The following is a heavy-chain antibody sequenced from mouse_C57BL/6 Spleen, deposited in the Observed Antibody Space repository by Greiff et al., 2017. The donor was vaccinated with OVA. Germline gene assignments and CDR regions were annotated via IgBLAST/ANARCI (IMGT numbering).Heavy chain of an antibody. Sequence: QVQLQQPGAELVKPGASVKMSCKASGYTFTSYWITWVKQRPGQGLEWIGDIYPGSGSTNYNEKFKSKATLTVDTSSSTAYMQLSSLTSEDSAVYYCARWITNVVAPMDDWGQGTSVTVSS. V-gene: IGHV1-55*01. CDR3: ARWITNVVAPMDD. D-gene: IGHD1-1*01. J-gene: IGHJ4*01. CDR1: GYTFTSYW. CDR2: IYPGSGST.